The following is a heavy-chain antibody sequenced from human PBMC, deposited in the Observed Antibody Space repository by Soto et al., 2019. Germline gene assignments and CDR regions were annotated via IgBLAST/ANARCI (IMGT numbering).Heavy chain of an antibody. J-gene: IGHJ4*02. CDR2: VNPNSGGT. CDR3: VTSRVSIAVAGETEYYFDY. D-gene: IGHD6-19*01. CDR1: GYTFTGYY. V-gene: IGHV1-2*04. Sequence: ASVKVSCKASGYTFTGYYIHWVRQAPGQGLEWMGWVNPNSGGTNYAQKFQGWVTMTRDTSISTAYMELSRLRSDDTAVYYCVTSRVSIAVAGETEYYFDYWGQGTLVTVSS.